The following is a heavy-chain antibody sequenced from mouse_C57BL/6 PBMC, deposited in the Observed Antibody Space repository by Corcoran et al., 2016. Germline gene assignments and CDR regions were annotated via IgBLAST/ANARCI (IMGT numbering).Heavy chain of an antibody. CDR1: GFSLSTSGMG. Sequence: QVTLKEPGPGKLQSSQTLSLTGSFSGFSLSTSGMGVSWIRQPSGKGLEWLAHIYSDDDKRYNPSLKSRLTISKDTSRNQVFLKITSVDTADTATYYCARRAVGRLRDAMDYCGQGTSVTVSS. CDR3: ARRAVGRLRDAMDY. D-gene: IGHD4-1*01. V-gene: IGHV8-12*01. CDR2: IYSDDDK. J-gene: IGHJ4*01.